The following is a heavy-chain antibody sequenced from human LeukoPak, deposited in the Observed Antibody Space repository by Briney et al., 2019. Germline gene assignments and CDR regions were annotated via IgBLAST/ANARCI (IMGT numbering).Heavy chain of an antibody. CDR1: GFPFSSYA. Sequence: GGSLRLSCAASGFPFSSYAMSWVRQAPGKGLEWVSGISGSGGGTHYADSVKGRFTISRDYSKNTLYLQMNSLRAEDTAVYYCAKDLFRFTLTVVVTATDSQGYAFDIWGQGTMVTVSS. V-gene: IGHV3-23*01. CDR2: ISGSGGGT. J-gene: IGHJ3*02. CDR3: AKDLFRFTLTVVVTATDSQGYAFDI. D-gene: IGHD2-21*02.